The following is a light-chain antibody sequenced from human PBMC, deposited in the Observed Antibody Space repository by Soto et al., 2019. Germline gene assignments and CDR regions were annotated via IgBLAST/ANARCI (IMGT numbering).Light chain of an antibody. CDR2: DVT. CDR1: SSDVGGYNF. J-gene: IGLJ1*01. V-gene: IGLV2-14*01. CDR3: SSYTSISTDV. Sequence: QSALTQPASVSGSPGQSITISCTGTSSDVGGYNFVSWYQQHPDKAPKLMIYDVTNRPSGVSNRFSGSKSGNTASLTISGPQAEDEADYYCSSYTSISTDVFGTGTKLTVL.